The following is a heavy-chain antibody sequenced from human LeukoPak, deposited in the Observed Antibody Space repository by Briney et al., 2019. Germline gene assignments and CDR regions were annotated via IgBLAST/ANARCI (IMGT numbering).Heavy chain of an antibody. Sequence: SVKVSCKASGGTFCSYAISWVRQAPGQGLEWMGGIIPIFGTANYAQKFQGRVTITTDESTSTAYMELSSLRSEDTAVYYCARAENYYDSSGYYLPLGYWGQGTLVTVSS. CDR3: ARAENYYDSSGYYLPLGY. J-gene: IGHJ4*02. D-gene: IGHD3-22*01. V-gene: IGHV1-69*05. CDR2: IIPIFGTA. CDR1: GGTFCSYA.